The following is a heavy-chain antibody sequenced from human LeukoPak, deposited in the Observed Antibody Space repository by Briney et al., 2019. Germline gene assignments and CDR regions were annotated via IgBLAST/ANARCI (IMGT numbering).Heavy chain of an antibody. Sequence: PSETLSLTCAVYGGSFSGYYWSWIRQPPGKGLEWIGEINHSGSTNYNPSLKSRVTISVDTSKNQFSLKLSSVTAADTAVYYCARGPLPRGITIVRGHWFDPWGQGTLVTVSS. CDR1: GGSFSGYY. D-gene: IGHD3-10*01. V-gene: IGHV4-34*01. CDR2: INHSGST. J-gene: IGHJ5*02. CDR3: ARGPLPRGITIVRGHWFDP.